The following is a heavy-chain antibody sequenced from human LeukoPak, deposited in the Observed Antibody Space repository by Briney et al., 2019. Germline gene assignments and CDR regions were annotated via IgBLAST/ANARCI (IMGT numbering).Heavy chain of an antibody. CDR3: ARGHTLAFDI. J-gene: IGHJ3*02. D-gene: IGHD2-15*01. CDR1: GGSFSAYY. CDR2: INHSGST. Sequence: TSETLSLTCAVYGGSFSAYYWSWIRQPPGKGLEWIGEINHSGSTNYNPSLKSRVIISVDTSKNQFSLKLSSVTAADTAVYYCARGHTLAFDIWGQGTMVTVSS. V-gene: IGHV4-34*01.